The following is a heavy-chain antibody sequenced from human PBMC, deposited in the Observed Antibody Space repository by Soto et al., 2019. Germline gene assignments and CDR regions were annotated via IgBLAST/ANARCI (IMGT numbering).Heavy chain of an antibody. V-gene: IGHV3-7*01. Sequence: GGSLRLSCAASGFTFSSYWMSWVRQAPGKGLEWVANIKQDGSEKYYVDSVKGRFTISGDNAKNSLYLQMNSLRAEDTAVYYCARDLSDPAAGIFDYWGQGTLVTVSS. CDR3: ARDLSDPAAGIFDY. CDR1: GFTFSSYW. CDR2: IKQDGSEK. D-gene: IGHD6-13*01. J-gene: IGHJ4*02.